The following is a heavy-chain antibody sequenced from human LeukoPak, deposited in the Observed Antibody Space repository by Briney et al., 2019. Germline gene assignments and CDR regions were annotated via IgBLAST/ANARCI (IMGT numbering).Heavy chain of an antibody. CDR3: ARALTRWLQPFDY. CDR2: IYYSGST. J-gene: IGHJ4*02. CDR1: GGSISSYY. Sequence: SETLSLTCTVSGGSISSYYWSWIRQPPGKGLEWIGYIYYSGSTNYNPSLKSRLTISVDTSKNQFSLKLSSVTAADTAVYYCARALTRWLQPFDYWGQGTLVTVSS. D-gene: IGHD5-24*01. V-gene: IGHV4-59*01.